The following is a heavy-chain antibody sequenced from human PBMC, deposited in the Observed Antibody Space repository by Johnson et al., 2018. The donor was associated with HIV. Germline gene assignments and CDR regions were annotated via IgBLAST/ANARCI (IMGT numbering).Heavy chain of an antibody. CDR1: GFTFDDYG. D-gene: IGHD3-22*01. CDR2: INWNGGST. J-gene: IGHJ3*02. CDR3: ASKIVVVPGGVGTFDI. Sequence: VQLVESGGNVVQPGRSLRLSCAASGFTFDDYGMSWVRQAPGKGLEWVSGINWNGGSTGYADSVKGRFTISRDNSKNTLYLQMNSLRAEDTAVYYCASKIVVVPGGVGTFDIWGQGTMVTVSS. V-gene: IGHV3-20*04.